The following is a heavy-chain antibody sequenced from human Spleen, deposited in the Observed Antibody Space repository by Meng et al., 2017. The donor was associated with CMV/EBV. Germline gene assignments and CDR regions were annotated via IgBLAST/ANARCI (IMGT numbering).Heavy chain of an antibody. CDR2: VGNAGDA. J-gene: IGHJ4*02. V-gene: IGHV3-13*01. CDR3: ARELGGSGSTPDH. CDR1: GFAPTSYD. D-gene: IGHD3-10*01. Sequence: CARSGFAPTSYDLHWVRQATGEGLGWVSAVGNAGDAYYLGSVKGRFTISRENAKNSLYLQMNSLTAGDTGVYYCARELGGSGSTPDHWGQGTLVTVSS.